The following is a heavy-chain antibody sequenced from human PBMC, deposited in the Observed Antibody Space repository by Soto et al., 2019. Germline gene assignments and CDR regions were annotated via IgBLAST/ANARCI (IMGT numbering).Heavy chain of an antibody. CDR3: AGGGGVGVAGSAAFDM. Sequence: QLHLVQSGAVVKKPGASVTVSCSASGYPVTAYYMHWVRQAPGRGLEWMGGINPATGAAKYTQTFQGRVNKAWDPSTRIVFQELRGLTSKDTGVFYFAGGGGVGVAGSAAFDMWGQGTLVTVSS. D-gene: IGHD3-3*01. V-gene: IGHV1-2*02. CDR2: INPATGAA. J-gene: IGHJ3*02. CDR1: GYPVTAYY.